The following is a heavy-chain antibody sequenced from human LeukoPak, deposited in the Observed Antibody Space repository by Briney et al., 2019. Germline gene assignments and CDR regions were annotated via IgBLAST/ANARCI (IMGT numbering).Heavy chain of an antibody. Sequence: GGSLRLSCAASGFTFSGFWMHWVRQAPGKGLVWVSHINSDGSETSYADSVKGRFTISRDNAKNTLYLQMNSLRAEDTAVYYCARGGVSRTYDYWGQGTLVTVSS. CDR1: GFTFSGFW. CDR3: ARGGVSRTYDY. D-gene: IGHD3-3*01. J-gene: IGHJ4*02. CDR2: INSDGSET. V-gene: IGHV3-74*01.